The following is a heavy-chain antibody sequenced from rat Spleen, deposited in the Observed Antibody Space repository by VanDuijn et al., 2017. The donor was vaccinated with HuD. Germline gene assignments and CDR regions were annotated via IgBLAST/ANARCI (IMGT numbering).Heavy chain of an antibody. CDR1: GFTLSDYV. J-gene: IGHJ2*01. V-gene: IGHV5-19*01. CDR2: ITNSGGST. Sequence: EVQLVESGGGLVQPGRSLKLSCAASGFTLSDYVMHWIRQAPTKGLEWVASITNSGGSTYYRDSVKGRFTISRDNAKTTLYLQMDSLRSEDTATYYCARQGFTIAAISTGYFDYWGQGVMVTVSS. D-gene: IGHD1-2*01. CDR3: ARQGFTIAAISTGYFDY.